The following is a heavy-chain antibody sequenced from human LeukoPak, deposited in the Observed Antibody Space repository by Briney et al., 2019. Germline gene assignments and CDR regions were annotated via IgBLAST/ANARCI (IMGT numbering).Heavy chain of an antibody. J-gene: IGHJ6*03. CDR2: VIPMFGSA. D-gene: IGHD6-6*01. Sequence: SVKVSCKASGLTLSTYAISWVRQAPGQGLEWMGGVIPMFGSAHYAQKFQDRVTITTDESTTIAYMELSSLRSEDTAVYYCASSPRIVGRLDYYYMDVWGKGTTVTVSS. CDR3: ASSPRIVGRLDYYYMDV. CDR1: GLTLSTYA. V-gene: IGHV1-69*05.